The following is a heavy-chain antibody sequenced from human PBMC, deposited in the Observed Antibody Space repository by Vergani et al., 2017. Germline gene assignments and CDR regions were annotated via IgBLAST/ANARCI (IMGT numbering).Heavy chain of an antibody. D-gene: IGHD3-22*01. J-gene: IGHJ4*02. CDR1: GFTFSACP. V-gene: IGHV3-23*01. CDR3: ARRSYDTTPYLQGGYDC. CDR2: ISARCPST. Sequence: EVQLLQSGGGVIQPGGSLRLSCAASGFTFSACPMTWVRQAPGKGLEWVSAISARCPSTYYADSVKGRFTISRDNSKNMLYLQMNSLRAEDTAVYYCARRSYDTTPYLQGGYDCWGQGALVSVSS.